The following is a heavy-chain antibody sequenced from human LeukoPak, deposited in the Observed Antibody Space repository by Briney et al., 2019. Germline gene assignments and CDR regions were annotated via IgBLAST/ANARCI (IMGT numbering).Heavy chain of an antibody. D-gene: IGHD3-9*01. CDR3: AKDQYYDSLTGSPSQGY. V-gene: IGHV3-9*01. Sequence: GRSLRLSCAASGFTFDDYAMHWVRQAPGKGLEWVSGISWNSGSIGYADSVRGRFTISRDNSKNSLYLQMNSLRAEDTALYYCAKDQYYDSLTGSPSQGYWGQGTLVTVSS. CDR2: ISWNSGSI. J-gene: IGHJ4*02. CDR1: GFTFDDYA.